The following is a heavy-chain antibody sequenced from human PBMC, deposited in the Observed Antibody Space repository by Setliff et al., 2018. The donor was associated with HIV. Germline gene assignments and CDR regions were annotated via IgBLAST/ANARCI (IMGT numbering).Heavy chain of an antibody. CDR2: VCNSGAT. D-gene: IGHD4-17*01. CDR1: GESIGSPGC. V-gene: IGHV4-4*02. J-gene: IGHJ4*02. CDR3: ARNYGWALGF. Sequence: SETLSLTCAVSGESIGSPGCWSWIRQSLEKGLEWIGEVCNSGATNFSPFFRGRVTISKDWSKSHFSLTLTPVTAADTAVYYCARNYGWALGFWGQGDLVTVSS.